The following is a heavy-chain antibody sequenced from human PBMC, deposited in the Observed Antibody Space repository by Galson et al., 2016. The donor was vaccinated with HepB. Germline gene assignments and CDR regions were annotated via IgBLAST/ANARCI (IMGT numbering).Heavy chain of an antibody. CDR3: ATGISVAGKYYYYYMDV. J-gene: IGHJ6*03. CDR1: GDSISGTEYY. Sequence: SETLSLTCIVSGDSISGTEYYWGWIRQPPGRGLEWIGSIYYSGSTYYNPSLESRVTISVDTSKNHFSLRLSSVTAADTAVYYCATGISVAGKYYYYYMDVWGKGTPVTVSS. CDR2: IYYSGST. V-gene: IGHV4-39*02. D-gene: IGHD6-19*01.